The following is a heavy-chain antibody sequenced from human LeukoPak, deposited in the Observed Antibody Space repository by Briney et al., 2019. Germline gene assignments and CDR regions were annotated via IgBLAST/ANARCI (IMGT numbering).Heavy chain of an antibody. CDR2: IYSGGRT. CDR1: GGSISSSSYY. Sequence: SETLSLTCTVSGGSISSSSYYWGWIRQPPGKGLEWIGSIYSGGRTYYNPSLNSRVTISVDTSKKQFSLKLSSVTAADTAVYYCARGRPDGSGSYYKFDPWGQGTLVTVSS. CDR3: ARGRPDGSGSYYKFDP. D-gene: IGHD3-10*01. V-gene: IGHV4-39*01. J-gene: IGHJ5*02.